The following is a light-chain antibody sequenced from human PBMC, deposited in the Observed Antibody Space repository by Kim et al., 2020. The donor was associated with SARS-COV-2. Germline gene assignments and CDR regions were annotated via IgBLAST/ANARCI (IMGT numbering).Light chain of an antibody. CDR3: QEYVTYPYT. Sequence: DIQMTQSPSSLSASVGDSVTITCRASQGISIHLAWFQQRPGKAPKTLVYSASTLESGVPSKFSGSGSGTDFTLTINSLQPEDSATYYCQEYVTYPYTFCQGTKLEI. CDR2: SAS. J-gene: IGKJ2*01. CDR1: QGISIH. V-gene: IGKV1-16*02.